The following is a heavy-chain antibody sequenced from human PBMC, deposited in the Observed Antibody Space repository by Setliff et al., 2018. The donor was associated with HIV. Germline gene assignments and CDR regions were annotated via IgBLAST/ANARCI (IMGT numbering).Heavy chain of an antibody. CDR2: LDTRGRA. J-gene: IGHJ6*03. V-gene: IGHV4-4*08. CDR1: GGSISRYF. D-gene: IGHD3-10*01. Sequence: PSETLSLTCTVSGGSISRYFWNWIRQPPGKGLEWIGYLDTRGRAIYNPSLESRVAIWMDTSKNQFSLRLTSVAAADTAVYYCARQITMVRGVYQPYYYYYMDVWGKGTTVTVSS. CDR3: ARQITMVRGVYQPYYYYYMDV.